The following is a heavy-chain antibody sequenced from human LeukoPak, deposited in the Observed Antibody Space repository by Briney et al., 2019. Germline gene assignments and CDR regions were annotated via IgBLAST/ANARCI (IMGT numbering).Heavy chain of an antibody. CDR1: GLTLSNVW. CDR2: ISSRSSYI. J-gene: IGHJ4*02. Sequence: PGGSLRLSCAVSGLTLSNVWMNWVRQAPGKGLEWVSSISSRSSYIYYADSVKGRFTISRDNAKNSLYLQMNSLRAEDTAVYYCARDNGGATPFDYWGQGTLVIVSS. CDR3: ARDNGGATPFDY. V-gene: IGHV3-21*01. D-gene: IGHD1-26*01.